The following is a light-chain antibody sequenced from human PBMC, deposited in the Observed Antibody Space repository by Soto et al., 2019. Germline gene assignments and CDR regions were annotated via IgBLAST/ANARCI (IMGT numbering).Light chain of an antibody. CDR2: DVT. CDR3: SSYAGSRTLV. Sequence: QPASVSGSPGQSVTISCTGTSSDVGGYDYVSWYQQHPGKAPKLMIYDVTNRPSGFSNRFSGSKSGNTASLTISGLQAEDEADYYCSSYAGSRTLVFGGGTKLTVL. V-gene: IGLV2-14*01. J-gene: IGLJ2*01. CDR1: SSDVGGYDY.